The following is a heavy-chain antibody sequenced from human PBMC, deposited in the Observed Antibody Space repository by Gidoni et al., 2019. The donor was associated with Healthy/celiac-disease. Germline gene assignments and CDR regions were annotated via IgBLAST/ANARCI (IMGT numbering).Heavy chain of an antibody. Sequence: QVQLVRSGAEVTKPRASLTVSCTASGGTFSSYAISWGRQAPGQGPEWMGGILPIFGTANYAQKFQGRVRITADESTSTAYMELSSLRSEDTAVYYCARGSSVVVVAARRYGMDVWGQGTTVTVSS. CDR1: GGTFSSYA. V-gene: IGHV1-69*12. CDR2: ILPIFGTA. J-gene: IGHJ6*02. CDR3: ARGSSVVVVAARRYGMDV. D-gene: IGHD2-15*01.